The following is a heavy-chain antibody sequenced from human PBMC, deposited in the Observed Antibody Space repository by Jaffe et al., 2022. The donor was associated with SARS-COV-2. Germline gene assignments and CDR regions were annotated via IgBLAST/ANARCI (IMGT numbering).Heavy chain of an antibody. D-gene: IGHD4-17*01. V-gene: IGHV3-9*01. CDR2: ISWNSGSI. J-gene: IGHJ1*01. Sequence: EVQLVESGGGLVQPGRSLRLSCAASGFTFDDYAMHWVRQAPGKGLEWVSGISWNSGSIGYADSVKGRFTISRDNAKNSLYLQMNSLRAEDTALYYCAKAPYGNREYFQHWGQGTLVTVSS. CDR1: GFTFDDYA. CDR3: AKAPYGNREYFQH.